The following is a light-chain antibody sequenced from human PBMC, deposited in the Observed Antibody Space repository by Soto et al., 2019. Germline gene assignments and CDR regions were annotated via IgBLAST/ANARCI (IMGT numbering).Light chain of an antibody. CDR2: DAS. J-gene: IGKJ4*01. CDR1: QSVSYH. Sequence: IVMTQTPATLSVSPGEIVTLSCRASQSVSYHVAWYQQKPGKTPRLVIYDASSRASGIPGRFSGSRSGTEFSLTISGLQSEDFGVYYCQQYNSWLTFGGGTKVDIK. V-gene: IGKV3-15*01. CDR3: QQYNSWLT.